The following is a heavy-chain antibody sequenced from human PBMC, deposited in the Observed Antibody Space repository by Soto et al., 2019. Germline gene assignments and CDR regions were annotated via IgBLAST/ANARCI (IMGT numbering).Heavy chain of an antibody. D-gene: IGHD3-16*01. CDR2: TSYDGSNN. Sequence: QVQLVESGGGVVQPGTSLRLSCVGSGFTFRSYVIHWVRQAPGKGLEWVALTSYDGSNNFYGDSVKGRFTIFIHNSRNTVELQLASLTFEDTALYYWARWGTTEGLDVWGQGTLVAVSS. J-gene: IGHJ4*02. CDR1: GFTFRSYV. CDR3: ARWGTTEGLDV. V-gene: IGHV3-33*05.